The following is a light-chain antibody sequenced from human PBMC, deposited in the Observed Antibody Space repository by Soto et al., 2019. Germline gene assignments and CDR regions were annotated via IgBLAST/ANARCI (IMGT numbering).Light chain of an antibody. CDR2: DAS. CDR3: QQYDNLPLT. CDR1: QDISNY. Sequence: DIQMTQSPSSLSASVGDRVTITCQASQDISNYLNWYQQKPEKAPKLLIYDASNLETGVPSRFSGSGSWTDFTFTISSLQLEDIATYYCQQYDNLPLTFGGGTKVDIK. J-gene: IGKJ4*01. V-gene: IGKV1-33*01.